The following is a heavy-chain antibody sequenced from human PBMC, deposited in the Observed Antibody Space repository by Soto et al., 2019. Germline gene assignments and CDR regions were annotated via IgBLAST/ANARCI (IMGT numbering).Heavy chain of an antibody. Sequence: ASVKVSCKASGGTFSSYAISWVRQAPGQGLEWMGGIIPIFGTANYAQKFQGRVTITADKSTSTAYMELSSLRSEDTAVYYCAREGGYYDSSGYYSLYYWGQGTLVTVSS. CDR1: GGTFSSYA. CDR2: IIPIFGTA. CDR3: AREGGYYDSSGYYSLYY. J-gene: IGHJ4*02. V-gene: IGHV1-69*06. D-gene: IGHD3-22*01.